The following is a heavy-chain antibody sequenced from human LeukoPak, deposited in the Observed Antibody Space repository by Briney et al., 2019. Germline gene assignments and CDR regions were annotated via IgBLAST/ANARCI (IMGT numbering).Heavy chain of an antibody. CDR2: IYYSGTT. CDR3: ARHLSVTTLYDAFDI. CDR1: GGSFSGYY. V-gene: IGHV4-59*08. Sequence: SETLSLTCAVYGGSFSGYYWSWIRQPPGKGLEWIGYIYYSGTTNYNPSLKSRVAILLDTSKNQFSLKLSSVTAADTAVYYCARHLSVTTLYDAFDIWGQGTMVTVSS. D-gene: IGHD4-17*01. J-gene: IGHJ3*02.